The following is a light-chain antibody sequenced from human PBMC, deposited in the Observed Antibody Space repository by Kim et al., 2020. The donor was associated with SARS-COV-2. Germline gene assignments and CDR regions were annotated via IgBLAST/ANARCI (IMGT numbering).Light chain of an antibody. Sequence: LSLSPGDSATLSCRASQSVSSDLAWYQQKPGQAPRLLIYGASNRATGIPARFSGSGSGTDFTLTISSLEPEDFAVYYCQQRRNWSFGGGTKVDIK. CDR3: QQRRNWS. CDR1: QSVSSD. J-gene: IGKJ4*01. CDR2: GAS. V-gene: IGKV3-11*01.